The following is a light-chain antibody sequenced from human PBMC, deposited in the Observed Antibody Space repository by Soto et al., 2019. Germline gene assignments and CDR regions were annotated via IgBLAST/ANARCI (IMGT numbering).Light chain of an antibody. J-gene: IGKJ1*01. CDR1: QSVTNY. CDR3: QQRLNWPPG. CDR2: DAS. Sequence: EIIFSHSPDSLSLSPGSSATLPLRASQSVTNYIAWYQQRPGQAPRLLIYDASNRATGVPARFSGSRSGTDFTLTISDLQPADFGLYYCQQRLNWPPGFGQGTKVDI. V-gene: IGKV3-11*01.